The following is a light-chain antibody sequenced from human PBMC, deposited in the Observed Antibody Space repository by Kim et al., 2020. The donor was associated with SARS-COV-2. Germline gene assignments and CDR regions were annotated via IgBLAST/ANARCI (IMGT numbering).Light chain of an antibody. Sequence: SVTLSCTGTNDDIGRYNYVSWYQLHPGNAPKLIIYDVTRRPSGVPHRFSGSKSADTSSLTISGLQTEDEADYYCCSYAGSDSFVVFGGGTQLTVL. J-gene: IGLJ2*01. CDR2: DVT. CDR1: NDDIGRYNY. V-gene: IGLV2-11*01. CDR3: CSYAGSDSFVV.